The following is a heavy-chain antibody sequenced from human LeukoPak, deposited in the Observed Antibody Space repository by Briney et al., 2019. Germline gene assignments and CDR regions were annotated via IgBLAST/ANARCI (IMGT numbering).Heavy chain of an antibody. J-gene: IGHJ4*02. CDR3: ARQTAMGRSGDY. D-gene: IGHD5-18*01. V-gene: IGHV5-51*01. CDR2: IDPSDSET. CDR1: GYSFTSYW. Sequence: GESLQISFKASGYSFTSYWIGWVRPMPGKGLEWMGIIDPSDSETRYTPSFQGQVTISVDKSLTTADLQWNSLKASDTAMYYCARQTAMGRSGDYWGQGTLVTVSS.